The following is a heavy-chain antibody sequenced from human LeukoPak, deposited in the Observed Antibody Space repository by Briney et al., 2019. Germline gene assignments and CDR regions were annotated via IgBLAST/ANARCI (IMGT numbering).Heavy chain of an antibody. CDR3: ATSPRGTGHR. CDR1: GFTFRNDW. Sequence: GGSLRLSCAASGFTFRNDWMHWVRQAPGAGLELVANTKQDGSEKYYVDSVKGRFTLSRDNARNSQDLQMNSVSVEDSAVYYCATSPRGTGHRWGQGTLVTVSS. CDR2: TKQDGSEK. J-gene: IGHJ5*02. D-gene: IGHD1-1*01. V-gene: IGHV3-7*01.